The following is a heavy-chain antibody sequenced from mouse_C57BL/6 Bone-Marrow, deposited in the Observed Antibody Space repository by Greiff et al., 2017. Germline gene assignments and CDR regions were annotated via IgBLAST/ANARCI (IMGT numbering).Heavy chain of an antibody. CDR1: GFTFSSYA. CDR2: ISSGGDYI. J-gene: IGHJ2*01. Sequence: EVQLVESGEGLVKPGGSLKLSCAASGFTFSSYAMSWVRPTPEKRLEWVAYISSGGDYIYYADTVKGRFTISRDNARNTLYLQMSSLKSEDTAMYYCTRVYYGSSLYFDYWGQGTTRTVSS. D-gene: IGHD1-1*01. V-gene: IGHV5-9-1*02. CDR3: TRVYYGSSLYFDY.